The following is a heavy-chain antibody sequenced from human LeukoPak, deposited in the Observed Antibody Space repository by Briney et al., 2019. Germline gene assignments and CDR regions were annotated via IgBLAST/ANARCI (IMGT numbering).Heavy chain of an antibody. J-gene: IGHJ2*01. CDR3: VRDPPNYYDSSGYYTYWYFDL. CDR2: ISSSSSYI. Sequence: GGSLRLSCAASGFTFSSYSMNWVRQAPGKGLEWVSSISSSSSYIYYADSVKGRFTISRDNAKNSLYLQMNSLRAEDTAVYYCVRDPPNYYDSSGYYTYWYFDLWGRGTLVTVSS. CDR1: GFTFSSYS. D-gene: IGHD3-22*01. V-gene: IGHV3-21*01.